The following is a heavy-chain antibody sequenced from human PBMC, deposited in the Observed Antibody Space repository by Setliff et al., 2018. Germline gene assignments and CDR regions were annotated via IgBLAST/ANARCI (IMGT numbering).Heavy chain of an antibody. CDR2: IDPSGNT. D-gene: IGHD3-22*01. CDR3: ARAMYSAGYYGGGYSYYYMDV. CDR1: GGSISSGSNY. V-gene: IGHV4-61*09. J-gene: IGHJ6*03. Sequence: LSLTCTVSGGSISSGSNYWSWIRQPAGRGLEWIGHIDPSGNTNYHPSLKSRVTISGDTSKNQFSLKLTSVTAADTAVYFCARAMYSAGYYGGGYSYYYMDVWGKGTMVTVSS.